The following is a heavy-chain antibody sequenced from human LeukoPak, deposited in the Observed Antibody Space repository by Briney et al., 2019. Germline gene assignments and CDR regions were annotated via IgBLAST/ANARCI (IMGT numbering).Heavy chain of an antibody. CDR3: AKDRYCTSSSCPIGY. CDR2: INWKSDKI. J-gene: IGHJ4*02. D-gene: IGHD2-2*01. Sequence: GGSLRLSCVGSGYSFDEYALHWVRQVPGKGLEWVSGINWKSDKIGYADSVKGRFTISRDNSKNSLYLQMNSPRVEDTALYYCAKDRYCTSSSCPIGYWGQGTMVTVSS. V-gene: IGHV3-9*01. CDR1: GYSFDEYA.